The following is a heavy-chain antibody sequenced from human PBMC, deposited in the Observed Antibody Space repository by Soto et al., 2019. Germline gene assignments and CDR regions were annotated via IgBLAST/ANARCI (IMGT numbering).Heavy chain of an antibody. CDR2: IYSSGKI. CDR3: TRGTLH. J-gene: IGHJ4*02. V-gene: IGHV4-31*03. CDR1: GTSITSGGYY. Sequence: QVQLQESGPGLVKPSQTLSLICTVSGTSITSGGYYWSWVRQHPGKGLAWIGCIYSSGKISYNPSLKSRLARSVDTSKNQVALSLSSGTAADTAVYYCTRGTLHLGQGTLVTVSS.